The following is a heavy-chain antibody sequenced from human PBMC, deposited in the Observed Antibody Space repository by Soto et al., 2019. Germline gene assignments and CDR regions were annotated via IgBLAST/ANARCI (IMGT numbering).Heavy chain of an antibody. CDR3: ARGRDASIDLGY. V-gene: IGHV4-31*03. Sequence: SETLSLTCTVSGGSISSGGYYWSWIRQHPGKGLEWIGYIYYSGSTYYNPSLKSRVTISVDTSKNQFSLKLSSVTAADTAVYYCARGRDASIDLGYWGQGTLVTVSS. D-gene: IGHD3-16*01. CDR1: GGSISSGGYY. CDR2: IYYSGST. J-gene: IGHJ4*02.